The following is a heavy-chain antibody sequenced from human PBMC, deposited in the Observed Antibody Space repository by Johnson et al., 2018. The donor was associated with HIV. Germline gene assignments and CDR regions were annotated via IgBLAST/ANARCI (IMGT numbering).Heavy chain of an antibody. CDR3: AKGRRELLLPPDAFDF. D-gene: IGHD2-15*01. CDR2: ITNSGAST. J-gene: IGHJ3*01. V-gene: IGHV3-23*04. CDR1: GFAFNRYA. Sequence: VQLVESGGGLVQPWGSLRLSCAASGFAFNRYAMTWVRQAPGKRLEWVSGITNSGASTYYSDSVKGRFTISRDNSKNTLYLQMNSLRPQDTALYYCAKGRRELLLPPDAFDFWGQGTLVTVSS.